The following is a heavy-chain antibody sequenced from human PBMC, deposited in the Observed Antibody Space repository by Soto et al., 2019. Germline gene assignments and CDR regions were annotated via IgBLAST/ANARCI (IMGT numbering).Heavy chain of an antibody. Sequence: QVQLQESGPGLVKPSETLSLTCTVSGGSINSDYWSWIRQPPGQGLEWIGYIFYIGYTKHDPSLKSRVTISVDTSKNQFSLTLSSVTAADTAVYYCAIGVATNEFDTWGQGTLVTVSS. D-gene: IGHD5-12*01. V-gene: IGHV4-59*01. CDR3: AIGVATNEFDT. CDR2: IFYIGYT. CDR1: GGSINSDY. J-gene: IGHJ4*02.